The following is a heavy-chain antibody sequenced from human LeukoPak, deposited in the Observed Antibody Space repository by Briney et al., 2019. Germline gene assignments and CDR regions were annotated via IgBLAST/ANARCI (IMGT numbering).Heavy chain of an antibody. CDR3: ARDVAPKGFDY. CDR2: MSSAGVSQ. CDR1: GFTFSSFA. Sequence: GGSLRLSCVVSGFTFSSFAMHWVRQAPGKGLEWVAVMSSAGVSQQYADSVKGRFTISRDNSRDTLYLQMNSLKIEDTAVYYCARDVAPKGFDYWGQGTLVTVSS. D-gene: IGHD2-21*01. J-gene: IGHJ4*02. V-gene: IGHV3-30-3*01.